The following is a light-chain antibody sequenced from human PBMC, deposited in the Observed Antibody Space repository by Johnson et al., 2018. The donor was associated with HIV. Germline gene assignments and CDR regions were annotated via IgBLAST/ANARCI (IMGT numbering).Light chain of an antibody. CDR2: KNN. Sequence: QLVLTQPPSVSAAPGQKVTISCSGSSSNIGNNYVSWYQQLPGTAPKLLMYKNNQRPSGVPDRFSGSKSGTSASLVISGLQAEDEADYYCAAWDDTLKGVFGTGTKLTVL. CDR1: SSNIGNNY. J-gene: IGLJ1*01. V-gene: IGLV1-47*01. CDR3: AAWDDTLKGV.